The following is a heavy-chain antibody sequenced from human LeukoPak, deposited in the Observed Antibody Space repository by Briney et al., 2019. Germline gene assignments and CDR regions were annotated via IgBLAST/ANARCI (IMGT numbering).Heavy chain of an antibody. CDR1: GFTFSSYG. Sequence: GGSLRLSCAASGFTFSSYGMHWVRQAPGKGLEWVAVISYDGSNKYYADSVKGRFTISRDNSKNTLYLQMNSLRAEDTAVYYCATSPGHCSSTSCYEDAFDIWGQGTMVTVSS. CDR3: ATSPGHCSSTSCYEDAFDI. CDR2: ISYDGSNK. V-gene: IGHV3-30*03. J-gene: IGHJ3*02. D-gene: IGHD2-2*01.